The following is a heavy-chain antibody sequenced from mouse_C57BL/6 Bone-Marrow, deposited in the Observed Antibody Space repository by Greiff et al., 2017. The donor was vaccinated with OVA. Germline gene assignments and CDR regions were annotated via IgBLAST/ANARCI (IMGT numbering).Heavy chain of an antibody. CDR1: GFTFSSYA. Sequence: EVHLVESGGGLVKPGGSLKLSCAASGFTFSSYAMSWVRQTPEKRLEWVATISDGGSYTYYPDNVKGRFTISRDNAKNNLYLQMSHLKSEDTAMYYCARERWFLYAMDYWGQGTSVTVSS. D-gene: IGHD2-3*01. CDR2: ISDGGSYT. J-gene: IGHJ4*01. V-gene: IGHV5-4*01. CDR3: ARERWFLYAMDY.